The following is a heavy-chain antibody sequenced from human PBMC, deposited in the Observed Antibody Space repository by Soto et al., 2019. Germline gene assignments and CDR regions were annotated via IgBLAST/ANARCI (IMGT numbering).Heavy chain of an antibody. Sequence: QVQLVESGGGVVQPGGSLRLSCEVSGFTFSNYGMHWVRQAPGKGLEWVALIWYDGSKRYYADSVKGRFTISRDTSKNVVYLQMNSLRAEDTALYYCARDYCSTSSCYDYWGQGSLVIVSS. D-gene: IGHD2-2*01. CDR3: ARDYCSTSSCYDY. V-gene: IGHV3-33*08. CDR2: IWYDGSKR. CDR1: GFTFSNYG. J-gene: IGHJ4*02.